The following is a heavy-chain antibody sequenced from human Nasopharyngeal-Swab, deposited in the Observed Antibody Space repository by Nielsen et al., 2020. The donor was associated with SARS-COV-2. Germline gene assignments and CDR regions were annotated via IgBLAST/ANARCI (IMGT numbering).Heavy chain of an antibody. D-gene: IGHD1-26*01. CDR3: ATSPALIVGATPPVWFDP. J-gene: IGHJ5*02. Sequence: ASVKVSCKVSGYTLTELSMHWVRQAPGKGLEWMGGFDPEYGETIYAQKFQGRVTMTEDTSTDTAYMELSSLRSEDTAVYYCATSPALIVGATPPVWFDPWGQGTLVTVSS. V-gene: IGHV1-24*01. CDR1: GYTLTELS. CDR2: FDPEYGET.